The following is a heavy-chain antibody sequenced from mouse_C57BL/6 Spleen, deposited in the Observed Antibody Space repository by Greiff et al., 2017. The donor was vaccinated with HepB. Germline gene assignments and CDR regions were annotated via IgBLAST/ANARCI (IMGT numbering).Heavy chain of an antibody. D-gene: IGHD2-2*01. J-gene: IGHJ4*01. V-gene: IGHV2-6*01. CDR3: ALGLRRGDYAMDY. CDR1: GFSFTSYG. CDR2: IWGVGST. Sequence: VQLVESGPGLVAPSQSLSITCTVSGFSFTSYGVDWVRQSPGKGLEWLGVIWGVGSTNYNSALKSRLSISKDNSKSQVFLKMNSLQTDDTAMYYCALGLRRGDYAMDYWGQGTSVTVSS.